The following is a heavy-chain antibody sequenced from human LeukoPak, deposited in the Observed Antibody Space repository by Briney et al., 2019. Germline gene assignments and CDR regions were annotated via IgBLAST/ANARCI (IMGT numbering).Heavy chain of an antibody. CDR2: IYYSGST. V-gene: IGHV4-39*07. CDR1: GGSISSSSYY. D-gene: IGHD2/OR15-2a*01. CDR3: ARTFNGYLDY. Sequence: PSETLSLTCTVSGGSISSSSYYWGWIRQPPGKGLEWIGSIYYSGSTYYNPSLKSRVTMSVDTSKNQFSLKLSSVTAADTAVYYCARTFNGYLDYWGQGTLVTVSS. J-gene: IGHJ4*02.